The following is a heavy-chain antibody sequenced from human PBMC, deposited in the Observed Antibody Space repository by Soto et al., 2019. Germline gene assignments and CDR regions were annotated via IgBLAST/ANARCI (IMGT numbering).Heavy chain of an antibody. Sequence: GGSLRLSCAASGFTFSDYWMSWVRQAPGKGLEWVANIKQDGSETYYVDSVKGRFTMSRDNAKNSLYLQMNSLRAEDTAMYYCARDFMGPTIDCWGQGTLVTVSS. J-gene: IGHJ4*02. CDR3: ARDFMGPTIDC. CDR2: IKQDGSET. V-gene: IGHV3-7*05. CDR1: GFTFSDYW. D-gene: IGHD1-26*01.